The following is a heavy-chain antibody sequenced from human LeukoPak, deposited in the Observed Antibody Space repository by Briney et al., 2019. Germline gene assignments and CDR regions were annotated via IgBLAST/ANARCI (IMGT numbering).Heavy chain of an antibody. Sequence: GGSLRLSCAASGFTFSSYGMSWVRQAPGKGLEWVSAISGSGGSTYYADSVKGRFTISRDNAKNSLFLQMNSLRAEDTAVYFCARGWYTDAFDIWGQGTMVTVSS. CDR2: ISGSGGST. CDR3: ARGWYTDAFDI. J-gene: IGHJ3*02. CDR1: GFTFSSYG. D-gene: IGHD1-1*01. V-gene: IGHV3-23*01.